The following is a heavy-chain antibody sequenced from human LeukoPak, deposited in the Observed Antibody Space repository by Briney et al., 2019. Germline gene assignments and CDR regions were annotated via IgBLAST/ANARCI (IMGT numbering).Heavy chain of an antibody. D-gene: IGHD4/OR15-4a*01. J-gene: IGHJ4*02. CDR1: GFTFSTYW. Sequence: PGGSLRLSCAASGFTFSTYWMAWVRQAPGKGLEWVANIKGDESARHQADSVKGRFTISRDNAQNSLYLQMSSLRGEDTAVYYCARDVGGCLDYWGQGTLVTVSS. V-gene: IGHV3-7*01. CDR2: IKGDESAR. CDR3: ARDVGGCLDY.